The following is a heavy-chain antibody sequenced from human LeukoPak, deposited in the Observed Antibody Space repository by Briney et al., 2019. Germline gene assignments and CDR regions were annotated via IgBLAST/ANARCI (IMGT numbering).Heavy chain of an antibody. Sequence: PGGSLRLSCAASGFTFSTYAMSWVRQAPGKGLEWVSSISGSVYSTYYADSVEGRFTISRDNFKSTLFLQMISLRAEDTAVYSCAKYYYDSSGYYDAAPLDSWGQGTLVTVFS. CDR2: ISGSVYST. V-gene: IGHV3-23*01. CDR1: GFTFSTYA. CDR3: AKYYYDSSGYYDAAPLDS. J-gene: IGHJ4*02. D-gene: IGHD3-22*01.